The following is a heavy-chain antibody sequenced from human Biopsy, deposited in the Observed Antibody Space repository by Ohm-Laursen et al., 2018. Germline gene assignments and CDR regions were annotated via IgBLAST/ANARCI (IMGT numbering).Heavy chain of an antibody. CDR3: ATLTEDYGASPDS. D-gene: IGHD4-17*01. V-gene: IGHV1-69*06. CDR2: VIPISNTA. CDR1: GGSFSDYG. J-gene: IGHJ4*02. Sequence: SVKVSCKASGGSFSDYGLSWVRQAPGRGLEWMGRVIPISNTANYAQNFQDRLTITADRSTNTAYMELNSLRFEDTAVYFCATLTEDYGASPDSWGQGTLVVVSS.